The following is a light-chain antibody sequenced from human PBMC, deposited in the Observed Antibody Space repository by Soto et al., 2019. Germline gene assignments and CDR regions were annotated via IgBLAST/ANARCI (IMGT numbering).Light chain of an antibody. CDR2: EVS. CDR3: SSYTSSSTVV. V-gene: IGLV2-14*01. J-gene: IGLJ2*01. CDR1: DSDVGAYNS. Sequence: QSALAQPASVSGSPGQSITISCTGTDSDVGAYNSVSWYQQHPHKAPRLIIYEVSNRPSGVSNRFSGSKSGNTASLTISGLQAEDEADYYCSSYTSSSTVVFGGGTQLTVL.